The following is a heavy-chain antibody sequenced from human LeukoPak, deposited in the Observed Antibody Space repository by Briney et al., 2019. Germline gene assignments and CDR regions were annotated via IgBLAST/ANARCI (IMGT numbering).Heavy chain of an antibody. CDR2: ISSSSKTI. J-gene: IGHJ4*02. CDR1: EFTLSSYS. CDR3: ATDGERMGYTYGYGVSYYFEY. Sequence: GGSLRLSCTASEFTLSSYSMNWVRQAPGRGLEWISYISSSSKTIYYADSVKGRFTISRDKAKNSLYLQMNSLSDEDAAVYYCATDGERMGYTYGYGVSYYFEYWGQGTLVTVSS. D-gene: IGHD5-18*01. V-gene: IGHV3-48*02.